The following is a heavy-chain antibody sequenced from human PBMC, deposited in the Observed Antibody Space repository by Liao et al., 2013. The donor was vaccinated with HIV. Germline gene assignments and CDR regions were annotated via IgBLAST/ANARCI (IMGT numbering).Heavy chain of an antibody. V-gene: IGHV4-4*07. CDR2: IYTSGST. D-gene: IGHD4-17*01. CDR1: GGSISSYY. CDR3: ARASVNNLYAFDL. J-gene: IGHJ3*01. Sequence: QVQLQESGPGLVKPSETLSLTCTVSGGSISSYYWSWIRQPAGKGLEWIGRIYTSGSTYYSPSLKSRLVLSVDASENQVSLRMSSVTAADTAVYYCARASVNNLYAFDLWGQGTWVTVSS.